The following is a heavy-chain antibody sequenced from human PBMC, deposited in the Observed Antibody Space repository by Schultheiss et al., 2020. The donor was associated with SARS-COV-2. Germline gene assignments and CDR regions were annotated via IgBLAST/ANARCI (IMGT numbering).Heavy chain of an antibody. D-gene: IGHD1-1*01. CDR2: IYSGGST. CDR3: TTDLINWNLWHWFDP. Sequence: GGSLRLSCAASGFTVSSIYMSWVRQAPGKGLEWVSVIYSGGSTYYADSVKGRFTISRDNSKNTLYLQMNSLRAEDTAVYYCTTDLINWNLWHWFDPWGQGTLVTVSS. CDR1: GFTVSSIY. J-gene: IGHJ5*02. V-gene: IGHV3-66*01.